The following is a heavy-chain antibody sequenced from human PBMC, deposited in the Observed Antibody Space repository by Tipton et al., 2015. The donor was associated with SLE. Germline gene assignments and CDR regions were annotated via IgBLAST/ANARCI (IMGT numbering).Heavy chain of an antibody. D-gene: IGHD5-12*01. CDR2: IYYSGST. V-gene: IGHV4-59*01. CDR1: GGSISSSY. CDR3: ARSGSDYDHYYYAMDV. Sequence: PGLVKPSETLSLTCTVSGGSISSSYWSWIRQPPGKGLEWIGYIYYSGSTNYNPSLKSRVTISVDMSKDQFSLKLTSVTAADTAVYYCARSGSDYDHYYYAMDVWGQGTTVTVSS. J-gene: IGHJ6*02.